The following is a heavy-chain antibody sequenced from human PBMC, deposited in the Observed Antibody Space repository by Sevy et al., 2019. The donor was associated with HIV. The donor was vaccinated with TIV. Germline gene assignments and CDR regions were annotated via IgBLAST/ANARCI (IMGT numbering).Heavy chain of an antibody. CDR1: GFSFSDYW. Sequence: GGSLRLSCEASGFSFSDYWMNWVRQAPGRGLEWVANIKEDGSDKNFKDSVKGRLTVSRDNAKNSVFLRLHGLTVEDTAVYYCARGAQGALDYWGQGTQVTVSS. J-gene: IGHJ4*02. D-gene: IGHD1-26*01. V-gene: IGHV3-7*01. CDR3: ARGAQGALDY. CDR2: IKEDGSDK.